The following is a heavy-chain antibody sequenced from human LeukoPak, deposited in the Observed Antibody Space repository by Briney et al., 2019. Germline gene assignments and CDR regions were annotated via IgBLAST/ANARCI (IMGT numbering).Heavy chain of an antibody. CDR2: IDHSGST. V-gene: IGHV4-34*01. CDR3: ARYGMAAEGIWWFDP. D-gene: IGHD6-13*01. Sequence: SETLSLTCAVYGGSLNGYYWSWIRQPPGRRLEWIGEIDHSGSTQYNPSLKSRVTISLDTSKKQFSLKLTSLTAADTAFYYCARYGMAAEGIWWFDPWGQGTLVTVSS. CDR1: GGSLNGYY. J-gene: IGHJ5*02.